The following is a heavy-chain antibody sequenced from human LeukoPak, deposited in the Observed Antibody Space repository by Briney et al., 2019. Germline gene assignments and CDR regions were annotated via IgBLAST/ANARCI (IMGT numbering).Heavy chain of an antibody. CDR2: IYHSGST. V-gene: IGHV4-38-2*02. D-gene: IGHD3-22*01. CDR1: GYSISSGCY. CDR3: ARVWSYYYDSSGYYLGYYFDY. Sequence: SETLSLTCTVSGYSISSGCYWGWIRQPPGKGLEWIGSIYHSGSTYYNPSLKSRVTISVDTSKNQFSLKLSSVTAADTAVYYCARVWSYYYDSSGYYLGYYFDYWGQGTLVTVSS. J-gene: IGHJ4*02.